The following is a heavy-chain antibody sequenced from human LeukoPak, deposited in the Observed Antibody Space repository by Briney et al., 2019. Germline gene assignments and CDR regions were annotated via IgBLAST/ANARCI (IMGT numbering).Heavy chain of an antibody. V-gene: IGHV3-21*01. CDR1: GFTFSSYS. CDR2: ISSSSSYI. CDR3: ARDSGVSSSFDY. D-gene: IGHD6-6*01. J-gene: IGHJ4*02. Sequence: KAGGSLRLSCAASGFTFSSYSMNWVRQAPGKGLEWVSSISSSSSYIYYADSVKGRFTISRDNAKNSLYLQMNSLRANVTAVYFCARDSGVSSSFDYWGQGTLVTVSS.